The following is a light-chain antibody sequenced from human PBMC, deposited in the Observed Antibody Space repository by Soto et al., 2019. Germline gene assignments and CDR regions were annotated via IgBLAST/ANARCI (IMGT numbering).Light chain of an antibody. V-gene: IGKV3-20*01. CDR3: QPYGRSVTWT. CDR1: QSVTSSY. J-gene: IGKJ1*01. CDR2: AAS. Sequence: EVVLTQSPGTLSLSPGERATLSCRASQSVTSSYLAWYQQKPGQAPRLLIYAASSRATGIPDRFSGSGSGTDFTLSISRLEPEDFAVYYCQPYGRSVTWTFGQGTKVEIK.